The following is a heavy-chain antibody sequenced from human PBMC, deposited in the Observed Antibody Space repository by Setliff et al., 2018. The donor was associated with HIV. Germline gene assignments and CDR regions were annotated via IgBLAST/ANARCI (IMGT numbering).Heavy chain of an antibody. CDR1: GYTFTGYY. Sequence: SCKASGYTFTGYYLHWLRQAPGQGLEWMGRINPNSGGTNYAQKFQGRVTVTRDTSISTAYMELSRLRSDDTAVYYCARGGGIVRPTDWYFDLWGRGTLVTVSS. CDR3: ARGGGIVRPTDWYFDL. V-gene: IGHV1-2*06. D-gene: IGHD1-26*01. J-gene: IGHJ2*01. CDR2: INPNSGGT.